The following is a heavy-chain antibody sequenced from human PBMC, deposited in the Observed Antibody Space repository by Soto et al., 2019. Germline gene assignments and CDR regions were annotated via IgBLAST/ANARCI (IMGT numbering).Heavy chain of an antibody. CDR3: VNVSGYCTGGSCSPYFDY. V-gene: IGHV3-64D*06. CDR1: VFTFSHHS. Sequence: PGGALRLSCSGSVFTFSHHSLYWVRQGPGQGLRHVSTMSGYGGNTHYAASVRGRLTIYRHNSKNTVFLQKSGLGVADSAVYYCVNVSGYCTGGSCSPYFDYWGQGALVTVSS. CDR2: MSGYGGNT. D-gene: IGHD2-15*01. J-gene: IGHJ4*02.